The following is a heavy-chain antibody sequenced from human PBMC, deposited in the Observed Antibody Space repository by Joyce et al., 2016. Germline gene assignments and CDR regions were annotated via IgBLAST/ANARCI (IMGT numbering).Heavy chain of an antibody. CDR2: ISWNSGNI. CDR3: AKDLARSAVAGTLDY. J-gene: IGHJ4*02. Sequence: EVQLVESGGGLVQPGRSLRLSCAASGFTFDDYAMNWVRQAPGKGLEWVSGISWNSGNIGYAETVKGRFTISRDNAKNSLYLQMNSLRAEDTALYYCAKDLARSAVAGTLDYWGQGILVTVSS. D-gene: IGHD6-19*01. CDR1: GFTFDDYA. V-gene: IGHV3-9*01.